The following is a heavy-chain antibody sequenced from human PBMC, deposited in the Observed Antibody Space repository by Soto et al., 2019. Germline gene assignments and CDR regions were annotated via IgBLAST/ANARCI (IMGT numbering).Heavy chain of an antibody. CDR2: IYSGGST. D-gene: IGHD6-13*01. V-gene: IGHV3-53*04. Sequence: GGSLRLSCAASGFTVSSNYMSWVRQAPGKGLEWVSVIYSGGSTYYADSVRGRFTISRHNSKNTLYLQMNSLRAEDTAVYYCARDGTYSSSRYAFDIWGQGTMVTVSS. CDR1: GFTVSSNY. J-gene: IGHJ3*02. CDR3: ARDGTYSSSRYAFDI.